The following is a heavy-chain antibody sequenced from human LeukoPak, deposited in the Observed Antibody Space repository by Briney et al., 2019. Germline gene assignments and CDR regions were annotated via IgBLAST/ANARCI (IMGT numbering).Heavy chain of an antibody. V-gene: IGHV4-34*01. J-gene: IGHJ5*02. CDR3: ARSIAADGPTHNWFDR. D-gene: IGHD6-13*01. Sequence: SETLSLTCAVYGGSFSGHYWSWIRQPPGKGLEWIGEINHSASTKYTPSLKSRVTVSVDTSKSQLSLKLSSVTAADTAVYYCARSIAADGPTHNWFDRWGQGTLVTVSS. CDR2: INHSAST. CDR1: GGSFSGHY.